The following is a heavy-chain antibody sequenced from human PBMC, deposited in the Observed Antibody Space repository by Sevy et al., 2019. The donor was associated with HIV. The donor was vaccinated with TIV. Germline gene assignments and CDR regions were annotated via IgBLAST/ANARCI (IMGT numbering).Heavy chain of an antibody. CDR2: ISAYNGNT. CDR3: ARSHYDFWSGWTDLLNYYYYLDV. J-gene: IGHJ6*03. V-gene: IGHV1-18*04. CDR1: GYTFTSYG. D-gene: IGHD3-3*01. Sequence: ASVKVSCKASGYTFTSYGISWVRQAPGQGLEWMGWISAYNGNTNYAQKLQGRVTMITDTSTSTAYMELRSLRSDDTAVYYCARSHYDFWSGWTDLLNYYYYLDVWGKGTTVTVSS.